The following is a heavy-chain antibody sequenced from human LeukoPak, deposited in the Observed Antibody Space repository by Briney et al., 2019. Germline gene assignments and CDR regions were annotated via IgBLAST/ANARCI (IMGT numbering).Heavy chain of an antibody. CDR1: RFTFSSFA. CDR3: ARDIYSSSWLNWFDP. D-gene: IGHD6-13*01. Sequence: GGSLRLSCAASRFTFSSFAMHWVRQAPGKGLEWVAVISYDGSNKYYADSVKGRFTISRDDSKNTLYLQMNSLRAEDTAVYYCARDIYSSSWLNWFDPWGQGTLVTVSS. CDR2: ISYDGSNK. V-gene: IGHV3-30*04. J-gene: IGHJ5*02.